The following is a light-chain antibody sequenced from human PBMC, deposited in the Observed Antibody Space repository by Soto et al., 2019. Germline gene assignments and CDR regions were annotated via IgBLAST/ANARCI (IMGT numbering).Light chain of an antibody. CDR3: QQYDVYSPWM. CDR2: KAS. J-gene: IGKJ1*01. V-gene: IGKV1-5*03. CDR1: QSVSRW. Sequence: DIQMTQSPSSLSASVRDRFTITCLSSQSVSRWLAWYKQKPGEAPKLLIYKASNLESGVSSRFSGSGSGTEFTLTISSLQPDDSATYYCQQYDVYSPWMFGQGTKVDIK.